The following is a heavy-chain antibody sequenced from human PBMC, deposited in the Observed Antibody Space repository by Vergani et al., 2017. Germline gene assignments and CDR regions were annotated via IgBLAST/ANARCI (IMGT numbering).Heavy chain of an antibody. V-gene: IGHV3-11*01. CDR1: GFSFSDHY. J-gene: IGHJ3*02. Sequence: QVQLVESGGGLVKPGGSLRLSCAASGFSFSDHYMTWIRQAPGTGLEWVSYISTSGNTIEYADSVKGRFSISRDNAKSSLFLQMDSLRAEDTAVYYCAGDHRDYNNYPGTFDIWGQGSMVTVSS. D-gene: IGHD5-24*01. CDR3: AGDHRDYNNYPGTFDI. CDR2: ISTSGNTI.